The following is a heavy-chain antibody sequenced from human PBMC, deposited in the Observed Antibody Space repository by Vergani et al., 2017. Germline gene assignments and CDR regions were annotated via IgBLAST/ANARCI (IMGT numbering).Heavy chain of an antibody. Sequence: QVQLQESGPGLVKPSQTLSLTCTVSGGSISSGGYYWSWIRQHPGKGLEWIGYIYYSGSTYYNPSLKSRVTISVDTSKNQSSLKLSSVTAADTAVYYCARKGLIAGVIPYWYFDLWGRGTLVTVSS. J-gene: IGHJ2*01. V-gene: IGHV4-31*03. CDR1: GGSISSGGYY. D-gene: IGHD3-16*02. CDR2: IYYSGST. CDR3: ARKGLIAGVIPYWYFDL.